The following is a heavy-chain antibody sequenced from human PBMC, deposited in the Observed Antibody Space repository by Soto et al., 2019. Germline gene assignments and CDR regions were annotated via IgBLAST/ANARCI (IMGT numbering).Heavy chain of an antibody. J-gene: IGHJ4*02. D-gene: IGHD2-15*01. CDR2: FDPEDGET. Sequence: WASXKVSCKVSGYSLTEISMHWVRQAPVKGLEWMGGFDPEDGETIYAQKFQGRVTMTEDTSTDTAYMELSSLRSEDTAVYYCATAYRSYSYFDYWGQGTLVTVSS. V-gene: IGHV1-24*01. CDR3: ATAYRSYSYFDY. CDR1: GYSLTEIS.